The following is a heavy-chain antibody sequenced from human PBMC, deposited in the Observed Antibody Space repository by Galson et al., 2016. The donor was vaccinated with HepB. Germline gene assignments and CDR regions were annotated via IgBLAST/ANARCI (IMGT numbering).Heavy chain of an antibody. CDR2: ISSRGGRT. J-gene: IGHJ6*02. Sequence: SLRLSCAASGLTFSSYAMSWVRQAPGKGLEWVSSISSRGGRTYYTDSVKGRFTVSRDNSKNTLYVQMNTLRAEDTAVYYCAKGFRPYRSGWERLFEHSYHYYGRDVWGQGTTVTVSS. CDR1: GLTFSSYA. D-gene: IGHD6-19*01. CDR3: AKGFRPYRSGWERLFEHSYHYYGRDV. V-gene: IGHV3-23*01.